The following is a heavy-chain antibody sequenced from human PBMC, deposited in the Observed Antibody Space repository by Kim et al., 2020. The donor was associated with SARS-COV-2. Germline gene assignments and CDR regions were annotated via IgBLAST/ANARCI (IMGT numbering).Heavy chain of an antibody. V-gene: IGHV3-23*01. D-gene: IGHD2-2*01. CDR1: GFTFSSYA. Sequence: GGSLRLSCAASGFTFSSYAMSWVRQAPGKGLEWVSAISGSGGSTYYADSVKGRFTISRDNSKNTLYLQMNSLRAEDTAVYYCAKDLIRSTSPDYFQHWGQGTLVTVSS. J-gene: IGHJ1*01. CDR2: ISGSGGST. CDR3: AKDLIRSTSPDYFQH.